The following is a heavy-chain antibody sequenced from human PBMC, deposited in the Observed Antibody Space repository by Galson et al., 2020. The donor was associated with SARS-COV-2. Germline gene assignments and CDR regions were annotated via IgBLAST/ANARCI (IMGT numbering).Heavy chain of an antibody. D-gene: IGHD3-10*01. CDR1: GGSISSHY. CDR2: IYNSGSA. V-gene: IGHV4-59*08. Sequence: ETSETLSLTCTVPGGSISSHYWSWIWQPPGKGLEWIGYIYNSGSANYNPSLKSRVTISVDTSKNQFSLRLSSVTAADTAVYYCARHYGWSYFDYWGQGTLVTVSS. J-gene: IGHJ4*02. CDR3: ARHYGWSYFDY.